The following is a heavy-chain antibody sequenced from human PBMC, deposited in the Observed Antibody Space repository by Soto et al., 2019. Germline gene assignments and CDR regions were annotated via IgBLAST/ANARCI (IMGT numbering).Heavy chain of an antibody. CDR3: ARESARDVGGFDI. J-gene: IGHJ3*02. CDR2: TDGSNK. CDR1: EFTFSSHE. V-gene: IGHV3-33*01. Sequence: QVQLVESGGGVVQPGRSLRLSCAASEFTFSSHEMHWVRQAPGKGLEWVEGTDGSNKHYADSVKGRFTIYRDNSKNTLYLQMNSLRVEDTAVYYCARESARDVGGFDILGQGTLVTVSS. D-gene: IGHD3-16*01.